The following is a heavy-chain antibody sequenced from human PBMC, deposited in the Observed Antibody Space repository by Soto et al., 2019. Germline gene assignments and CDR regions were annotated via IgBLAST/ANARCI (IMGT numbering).Heavy chain of an antibody. CDR3: ARDYGYCSGGTCYPRY. CDR2: ISAYNGNT. V-gene: IGHV1-18*01. D-gene: IGHD2-15*01. Sequence: ASVKVSCKASGYTFTTYGISWVRQAPGQGLEWMGWISAYNGNTNYAQKLQGRVTMTTDTSTSTAYMELRSLRSDDTAVYYCARDYGYCSGGTCYPRYWGQGTLVNVSS. J-gene: IGHJ4*02. CDR1: GYTFTTYG.